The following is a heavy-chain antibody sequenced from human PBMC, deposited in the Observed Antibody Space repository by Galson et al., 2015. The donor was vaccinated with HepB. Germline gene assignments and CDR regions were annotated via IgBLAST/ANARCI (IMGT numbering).Heavy chain of an antibody. CDR3: AREGASCSSTSCYNNSEYFQH. J-gene: IGHJ1*01. CDR2: INPNSGGT. Sequence: SVKVSCKASGYTFTGYYMHWVRQAPGQGLEWMGWINPNSGGTNYAQKFQGRVTMTRDTSISTAYMELSRLRSDDTAVYYCAREGASCSSTSCYNNSEYFQHWGQGTLVTVPS. D-gene: IGHD2-2*02. CDR1: GYTFTGYY. V-gene: IGHV1-2*02.